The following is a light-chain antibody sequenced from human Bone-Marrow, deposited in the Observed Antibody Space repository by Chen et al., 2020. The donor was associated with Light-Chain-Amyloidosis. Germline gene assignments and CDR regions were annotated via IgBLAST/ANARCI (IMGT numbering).Light chain of an antibody. J-gene: IGKJ4*01. V-gene: IGKV3-20*01. CDR3: EQYGTSPLT. CDR2: GSS. Sequence: EIVLTQSPGTLSLSPGEGGNLSCRASQTISSNYLTWYQQKFGQASRLLIYGSSSRATGIPDRFTGSGSGTDFTLTINRLEPEDFARYYFEQYGTSPLTFGGGTKVEIK. CDR1: QTISSNY.